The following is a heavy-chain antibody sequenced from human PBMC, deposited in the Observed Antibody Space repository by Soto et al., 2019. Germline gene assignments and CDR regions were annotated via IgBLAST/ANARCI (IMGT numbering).Heavy chain of an antibody. CDR1: GGSISSYF. V-gene: IGHV4-59*01. CDR2: VYYSGST. J-gene: IGHJ4*02. Sequence: KPSETLSLTCTVSGGSISSYFWSWIRQPPGKGLEWIGYVYYSGSTNYNPSLKSRVTISVDTSKNQFSLKLTSVTAADTAVYYCARGYFDNSGWPQAFWGQGTLVTVSS. CDR3: ARGYFDNSGWPQAF. D-gene: IGHD3-22*01.